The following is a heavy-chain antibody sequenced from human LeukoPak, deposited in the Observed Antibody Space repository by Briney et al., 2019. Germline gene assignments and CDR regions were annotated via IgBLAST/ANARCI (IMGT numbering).Heavy chain of an antibody. CDR3: AKSDCGGDGCKLLNY. V-gene: IGHV3-7*03. D-gene: IGHD2-21*01. CDR2: IKEDGSEK. J-gene: IGHJ4*02. CDR1: GFIFTDYW. Sequence: GGSLRLSCAASGFIFTDYWMYWVRQAPGRGLAWVANIKEDGSEKNYVDSVKGRFTISRDNAKNTLSLQTNSLRADDTAVYYCAKSDCGGDGCKLLNYWGQGTLVTVSS.